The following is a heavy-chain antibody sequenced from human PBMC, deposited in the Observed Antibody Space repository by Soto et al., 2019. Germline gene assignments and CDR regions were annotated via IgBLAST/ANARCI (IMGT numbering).Heavy chain of an antibody. CDR3: ASWTPVTTHFDP. D-gene: IGHD4-17*01. J-gene: IGHJ5*02. V-gene: IGHV4-30-4*01. Sequence: PSETLSLTCTVSGDSISNGDYYWNWIRQPPGKGLEWIGNIYYNGSTYYNPSLKSRLNISVDTSKNQFSLKVTSVTAADTAVYYCASWTPVTTHFDPWGQGTLVTVSS. CDR2: IYYNGST. CDR1: GDSISNGDYY.